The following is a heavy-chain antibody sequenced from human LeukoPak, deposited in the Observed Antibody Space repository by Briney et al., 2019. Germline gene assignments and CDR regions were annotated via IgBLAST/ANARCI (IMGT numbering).Heavy chain of an antibody. J-gene: IGHJ6*02. CDR3: ARSSGVPVCRMDV. CDR2: IYPGDSDT. CDR1: GYSFTSYW. D-gene: IGHD2-2*01. Sequence: GESLNISCKGSGYSFTSYWIGWVRQMPGKGLEWMGIIYPGDSDTRYSPPFQGQVTISADKSISTAYLQWSSLKASDTAMYYCARSSGVPVCRMDVWGQGTTVTVSS. V-gene: IGHV5-51*01.